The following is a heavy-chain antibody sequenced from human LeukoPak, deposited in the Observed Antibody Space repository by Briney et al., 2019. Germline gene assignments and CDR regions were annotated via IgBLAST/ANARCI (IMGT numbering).Heavy chain of an antibody. CDR3: AREGTTYYFDY. D-gene: IGHD1-1*01. V-gene: IGHV3-72*01. CDR2: TRNKANSYTT. J-gene: IGHJ4*02. CDR1: GFTFSDHY. Sequence: GGSLRLSCAASGFTFSDHYMDWVRQAPGKGLEWVGRTRNKANSYTTEYAASVKGRFTISRDDSENSLYLQMNSPKTEDTAVYYCAREGTTYYFDYWGQGTLVTVSS.